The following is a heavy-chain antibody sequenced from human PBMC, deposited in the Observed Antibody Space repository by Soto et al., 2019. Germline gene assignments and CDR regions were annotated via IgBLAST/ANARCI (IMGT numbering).Heavy chain of an antibody. Sequence: AGSLRLSCAASGFTFSSYSMNWVRQAPGKGLEWVSSISSSSSYIYYADSVKGRFTISRDNAKNSLYLQMNSLRAEDTAVYYCAREIAAAGIDYWGQGTLVTVSS. CDR3: AREIAAAGIDY. J-gene: IGHJ4*02. V-gene: IGHV3-21*01. D-gene: IGHD6-13*01. CDR2: ISSSSSYI. CDR1: GFTFSSYS.